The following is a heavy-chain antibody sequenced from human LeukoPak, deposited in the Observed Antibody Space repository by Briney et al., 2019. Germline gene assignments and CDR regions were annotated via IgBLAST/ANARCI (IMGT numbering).Heavy chain of an antibody. V-gene: IGHV3-13*01. CDR1: GFTFSDYD. J-gene: IGHJ4*02. CDR2: IGTAGET. CDR3: ARVAKERVGGVYYFDY. Sequence: GGSLRLSFAASGFTFSDYDMHWVRQATAKDRVGVSAIGTAGETYYTGSVKGRFTISRENAKNSFYLQMNSLRAGDTAVYYCARVAKERVGGVYYFDYWGQGTLVTVSS. D-gene: IGHD1-1*01.